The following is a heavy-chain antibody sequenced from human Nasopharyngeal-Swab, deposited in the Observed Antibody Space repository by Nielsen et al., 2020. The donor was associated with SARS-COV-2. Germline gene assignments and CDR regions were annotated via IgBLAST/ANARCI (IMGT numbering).Heavy chain of an antibody. D-gene: IGHD2-15*01. CDR1: GFDFSSYW. CDR3: EGIWSSNDAFDI. J-gene: IGHJ3*02. CDR2: ISGDGSAT. V-gene: IGHV3-74*01. Sequence: GGSLRRSCVASGFDFSSYWMNWVRQVPGKGLVWVSRISGDGSATTYADSVQGRFSISRDNARNTVFLQMNSLKEEDTAVYYCEGIWSSNDAFDIWGQGTMVTVSS.